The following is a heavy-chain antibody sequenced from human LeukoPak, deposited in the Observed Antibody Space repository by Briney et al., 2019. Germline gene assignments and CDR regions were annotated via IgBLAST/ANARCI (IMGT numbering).Heavy chain of an antibody. Sequence: SETLSLTCTVSGGSITGYFWSWIRQPPGKGLEWIGYVFYSGGNLYNPYLNSRVTISVDTSKTQFSLKLTSVTAADTAVYYCARDSGSSCYDYWGQGTLVTVSS. CDR3: ARDSGSSCYDY. CDR1: GGSITGYF. J-gene: IGHJ4*02. D-gene: IGHD6-13*01. CDR2: VFYSGGN. V-gene: IGHV4-59*12.